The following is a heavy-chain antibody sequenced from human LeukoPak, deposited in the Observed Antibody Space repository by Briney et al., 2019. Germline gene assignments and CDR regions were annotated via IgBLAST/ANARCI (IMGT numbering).Heavy chain of an antibody. Sequence: TGRSLRLSCAASGFTFRSYGMHWVRQAPGKGLEWVAVIWYDGSNKYYADSVKGRFTISRDNSKNTLYLQMNSLRAEDTAVYYCARGTYSSSWFHYWGQGTLVTVSS. V-gene: IGHV3-33*01. CDR1: GFTFRSYG. CDR2: IWYDGSNK. J-gene: IGHJ4*02. D-gene: IGHD6-13*01. CDR3: ARGTYSSSWFHY.